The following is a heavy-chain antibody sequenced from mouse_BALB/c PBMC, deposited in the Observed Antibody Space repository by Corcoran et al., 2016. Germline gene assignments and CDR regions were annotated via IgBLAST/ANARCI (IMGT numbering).Heavy chain of an antibody. CDR2: INPYNDGT. CDR3: ARLYPGIAMDY. V-gene: IGHV1S136*01. CDR1: GYTFTSYV. Sequence: EVQLQQSGPELVKPGASVKMSCKASGYTFTSYVMHWVKQNPGQGLEWIGYINPYNDGTKYNEKFKGKATLTSDKSSSTAYMELSSLTSEDSAVYYCARLYPGIAMDYWGQGTSVTVSS. J-gene: IGHJ4*01.